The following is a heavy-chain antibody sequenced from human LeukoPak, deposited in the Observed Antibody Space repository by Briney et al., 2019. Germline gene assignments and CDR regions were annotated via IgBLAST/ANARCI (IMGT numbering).Heavy chain of an antibody. D-gene: IGHD3-22*01. CDR2: ISGTSTYI. J-gene: IGHJ4*02. CDR3: ARGVDYYDSSGTIDY. V-gene: IGHV3-21*01. CDR1: GFAFSTFT. Sequence: PGGSLRLSCTASGFAFSTFTMNWVRQAPGRGLQWVSSISGTSTYIYYADSVKGRITISRDDSKNTLYLQMNSLRAEDTAVYYCARGVDYYDSSGTIDYWGQGTLVTVSS.